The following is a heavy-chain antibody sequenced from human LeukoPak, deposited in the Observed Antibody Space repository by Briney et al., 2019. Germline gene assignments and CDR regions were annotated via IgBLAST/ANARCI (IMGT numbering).Heavy chain of an antibody. CDR3: AKERVAGTCYYYYGMDV. V-gene: IGHV3-23*01. CDR1: GFTFSSYA. Sequence: GGSLSLSRAASGFTFSSYAMSWVRQAPGKGLGWVSGISGSGGSTYYADSVKGRFTISRDNSKNTLYLQMNSLRAEDTAVYYCAKERVAGTCYYYYGMDVWGQGTTVTVSS. D-gene: IGHD6-19*01. CDR2: ISGSGGST. J-gene: IGHJ6*02.